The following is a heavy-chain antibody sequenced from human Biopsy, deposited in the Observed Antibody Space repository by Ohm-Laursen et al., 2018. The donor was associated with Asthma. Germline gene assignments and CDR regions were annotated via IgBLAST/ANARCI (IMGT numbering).Heavy chain of an antibody. J-gene: IGHJ6*02. D-gene: IGHD3-3*01. CDR2: ISYDGSNK. CDR1: GFTFSSYG. Sequence: SLRLSCAASGFTFSSYGMHWVRQAPGKGLEWVAVISYDGSNKYYADSVKGRFTISRDNSKNTLYLQMNSLRAEDTAAYYCAKWDTYYDFWSGYYTRYNYYYYGMDVWGQGTTVTVSS. V-gene: IGHV3-30*18. CDR3: AKWDTYYDFWSGYYTRYNYYYYGMDV.